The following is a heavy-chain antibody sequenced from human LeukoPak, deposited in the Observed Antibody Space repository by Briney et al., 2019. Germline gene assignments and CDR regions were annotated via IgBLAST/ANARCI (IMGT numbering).Heavy chain of an antibody. D-gene: IGHD6-6*01. CDR1: GYTFTSYD. J-gene: IGHJ6*02. CDR3: ASLVAPYYYGMDV. CDR2: MNPDIGNT. V-gene: IGHV1-8*01. Sequence: ASVKVSCKASGYTFTSYDINWVRQATGQGLEWMGWMNPDIGNTGFAQKFQGRVTMTRNTSISTAYMELSSLRSEDTAVYYCASLVAPYYYGMDVWGQGTTVTVSS.